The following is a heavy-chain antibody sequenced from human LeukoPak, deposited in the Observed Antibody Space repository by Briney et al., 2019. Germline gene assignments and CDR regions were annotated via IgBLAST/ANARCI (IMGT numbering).Heavy chain of an antibody. CDR3: ARGASPGYYYYYYMDV. CDR1: GGSISSYY. D-gene: IGHD4/OR15-4a*01. J-gene: IGHJ6*03. V-gene: IGHV4-59*01. Sequence: SETLSLTCTVSGGSISSYYWSWIRQPPGKGLEWIGYIYYSGSTNYNPSLKSRVTISVDTSKNQFSLKLSSVTAADTAVYYCARGASPGYYYYYYMDVWGKGTTVTISS. CDR2: IYYSGST.